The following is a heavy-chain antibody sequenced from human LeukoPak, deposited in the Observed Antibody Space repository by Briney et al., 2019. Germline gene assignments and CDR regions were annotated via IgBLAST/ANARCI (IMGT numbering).Heavy chain of an antibody. CDR3: ARDDWTYCSSTTCPDAYI. V-gene: IGHV4-61*09. J-gene: IGHJ3*02. CDR1: GGSVSSGTYY. CDR2: IYTSEST. D-gene: IGHD2-2*01. Sequence: MASETLSPTCTVSGGSVSSGTYYWSWIRQPAGKGLEWIGHIYTSESTNYNPSLKSRVTISVDTSKNLFSLKLTSVTAADTAVYYCARDDWTYCSSTTCPDAYIWGQGTMVTVSS.